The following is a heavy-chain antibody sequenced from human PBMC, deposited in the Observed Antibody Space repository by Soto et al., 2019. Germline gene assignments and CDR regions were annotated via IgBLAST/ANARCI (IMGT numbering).Heavy chain of an antibody. CDR2: VKPDGSAT. V-gene: IGHV3-7*03. CDR3: ARDRERVTVNGGIALGAMEV. CDR1: GFTFNYYW. J-gene: IGHJ6*02. Sequence: SLRLSCAASGFTFNYYWMTWVRQAPGKGLEWVANVKPDGSATFYADSLKGRFTISRDNAKNSVSLQMDSLRADDTAVYYCARDRERVTVNGGIALGAMEVWGHGTTVTVSS. D-gene: IGHD3-22*01.